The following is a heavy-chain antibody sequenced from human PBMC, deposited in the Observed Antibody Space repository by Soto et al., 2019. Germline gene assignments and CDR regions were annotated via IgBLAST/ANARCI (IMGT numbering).Heavy chain of an antibody. Sequence: EVQLVETGGGLIQPGGSLRLSCAASGFTVSSNYMSWVRQAPWKGLEWVSVIYSGGSTYYEDTVKGRYTISRDNSKNTMYHQMNSLRAADKAVYYCARGSQRWLKDAFDIWCQGTMVTVSS. V-gene: IGHV3-53*02. CDR1: GFTVSSNY. D-gene: IGHD3-16*01. CDR2: IYSGGST. CDR3: ARGSQRWLKDAFDI. J-gene: IGHJ3*02.